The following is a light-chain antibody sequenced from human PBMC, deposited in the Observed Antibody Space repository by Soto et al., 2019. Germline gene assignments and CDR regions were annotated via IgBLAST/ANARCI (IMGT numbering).Light chain of an antibody. CDR1: SGSIASNY. Sequence: NFMLTQPHSVSESPRKTVTISCTRSSGSIASNYVQWYQQRPGSAPTTVIYEDNQRPSGVPDRFSGSIDSSSNSASLTISGLKTEDEADYYCQSYDSSILVFGGGTKLTVL. CDR3: QSYDSSILV. CDR2: EDN. J-gene: IGLJ2*01. V-gene: IGLV6-57*03.